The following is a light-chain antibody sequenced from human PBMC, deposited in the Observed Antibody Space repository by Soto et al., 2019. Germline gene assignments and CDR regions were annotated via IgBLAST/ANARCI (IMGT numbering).Light chain of an antibody. J-gene: IGLJ2*01. CDR3: QSYDSSTVI. CDR2: EDD. Sequence: NFMLTQPHSVSESPGKTVTISCTRSSGSIASTYVQWYQQRPGSSPTTVIHEDDQRPSGVPDRFSGSIDSSSNSASLTISGLKTEDEADYYCQSYDSSTVIFGGGTKLTVL. CDR1: SGSIASTY. V-gene: IGLV6-57*01.